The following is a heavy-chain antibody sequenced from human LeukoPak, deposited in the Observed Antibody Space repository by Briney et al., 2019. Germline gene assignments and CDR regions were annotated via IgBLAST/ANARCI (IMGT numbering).Heavy chain of an antibody. CDR3: VRWQYCGGNCFFSAFDI. CDR1: GGSISSSY. J-gene: IGHJ3*02. V-gene: IGHV4-59*01. D-gene: IGHD2-21*01. Sequence: SETLSLTCTVSGGSISSSYCSWIRQSPGKGLEWIGYIHHSGNTNSSPPLKSRATISVHTPNNQFSMKLNYVTAADTAVYYCVRWQYCGGNCFFSAFDIWGQGTMVTVSS. CDR2: IHHSGNT.